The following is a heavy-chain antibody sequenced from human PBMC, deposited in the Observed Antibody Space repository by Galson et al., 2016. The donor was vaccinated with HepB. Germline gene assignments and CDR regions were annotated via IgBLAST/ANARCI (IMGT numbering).Heavy chain of an antibody. Sequence: SLRLSCAVSGFTFAGYAMSWVRQAPGKGLECVSGISGDGVQTYYADSVKGRFSISTDNSKNTLHLEMRLLRVEDTAVYYCAKGLGGLQNYDTWGQGTLVIVSS. CDR2: ISGDGVQT. CDR1: GFTFAGYA. CDR3: AKGLGGLQNYDT. J-gene: IGHJ4*02. D-gene: IGHD4-11*01. V-gene: IGHV3-23*01.